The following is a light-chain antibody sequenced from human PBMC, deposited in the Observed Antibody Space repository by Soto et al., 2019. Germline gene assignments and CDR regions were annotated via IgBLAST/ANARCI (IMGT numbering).Light chain of an antibody. Sequence: QLVLTQSPSASASLGVSVKLTCTLSSGHSSYAIAWHQQQPEKGPRYLMNLNSDGSHSKGDGIPDRFSGSSSGADRYLTISSLKSEDEADYYGQTWGTGFRVFGGGTKLTVL. J-gene: IGLJ3*02. CDR3: QTWGTGFRV. V-gene: IGLV4-69*01. CDR1: SGHSSYA. CDR2: LNSDGSH.